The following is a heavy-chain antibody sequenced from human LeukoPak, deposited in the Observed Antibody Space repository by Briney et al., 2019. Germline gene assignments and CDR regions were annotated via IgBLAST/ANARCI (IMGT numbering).Heavy chain of an antibody. J-gene: IGHJ4*02. V-gene: IGHV3-53*01. CDR2: IYSGGST. D-gene: IGHD5-18*01. CDR3: ARDPTAVDTGY. CDR1: GFTVSSNY. Sequence: GGSLRLSCAASGFTVSSNYMSWVCQAPGKGLEWVSVIYSGGSTYYADSVKGRFTISRDNSKNTLYLQMNSLRAEDTAVYYCARDPTAVDTGYWGQGTLVTVSS.